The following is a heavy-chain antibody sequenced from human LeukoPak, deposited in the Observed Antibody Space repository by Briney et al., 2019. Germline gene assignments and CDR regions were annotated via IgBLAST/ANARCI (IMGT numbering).Heavy chain of an antibody. CDR2: SEHSGSP. V-gene: IGHV4-34*01. Sequence: SETLSLTCVVYGGSFSVYSWSWIRQPPGMGLEWIAESEHSGSPNYNPSLRSRVSMSIDSSKNQFSLRLSSVTAADTAVYFCARLEVGVPAATSRFFDYWGQGTLVTVSS. CDR3: ARLEVGVPAATSRFFDY. J-gene: IGHJ4*02. CDR1: GGSFSVYS. D-gene: IGHD2-2*01.